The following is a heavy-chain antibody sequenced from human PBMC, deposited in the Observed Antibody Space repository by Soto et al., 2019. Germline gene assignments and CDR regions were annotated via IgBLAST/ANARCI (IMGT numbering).Heavy chain of an antibody. D-gene: IGHD3-10*01. J-gene: IGHJ4*02. CDR2: IYYSGST. V-gene: IGHV4-59*01. Sequence: SETLSLTCTVSGGSISSYYWSWIRQPPGKGLEWIGYIYYSGSTNYNPSLKSRVTISVDTSKNQFSLKLSSVTAADTAVYYCARFASYGSESYWLGVDFDDWGQGTLVTVTS. CDR3: ARFASYGSESYWLGVDFDD. CDR1: GGSISSYY.